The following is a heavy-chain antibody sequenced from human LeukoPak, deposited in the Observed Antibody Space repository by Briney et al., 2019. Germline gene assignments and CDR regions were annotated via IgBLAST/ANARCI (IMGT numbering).Heavy chain of an antibody. J-gene: IGHJ4*02. CDR1: GYTLTELS. V-gene: IGHV1-24*01. Sequence: ASVKVSCNVSGYTLTELSMHWVRQAPGKGLEWMGGFDPEDGETIYAQKFQGRVTMTEDTSTDTAYMELSSLRSEDTAVYYCATDQVAPNLDDYWGQGTLVTVSS. D-gene: IGHD5-12*01. CDR2: FDPEDGET. CDR3: ATDQVAPNLDDY.